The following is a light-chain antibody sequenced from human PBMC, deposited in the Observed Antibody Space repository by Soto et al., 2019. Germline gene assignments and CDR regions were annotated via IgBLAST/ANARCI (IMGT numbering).Light chain of an antibody. V-gene: IGKV3-20*01. Sequence: EIVLTQSPGTLSLSPGERATLSCRASQSVSSTYLAWYQQKPGQAPRLLIYGASNRATGIPDRFSGSGSGTDFTLTISRLEPEDFAVYYCHQYGGSPQTFGQGTKVEIK. CDR3: HQYGGSPQT. J-gene: IGKJ1*01. CDR1: QSVSSTY. CDR2: GAS.